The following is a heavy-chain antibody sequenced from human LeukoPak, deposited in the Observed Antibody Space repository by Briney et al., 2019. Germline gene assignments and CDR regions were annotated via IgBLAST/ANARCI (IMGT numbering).Heavy chain of an antibody. J-gene: IGHJ3*02. V-gene: IGHV3-21*01. D-gene: IGHD2-15*01. Sequence: TGGSLRLSCAASGFTFSSYSMNWVRQAPGKGLEWVSSISSSSSYIYYADSVKGRFTISRDNAKNSLYLQMNSLRAEDTAVYYCARGGRVGPSAFDIWGQGTMVTVSS. CDR3: ARGGRVGPSAFDI. CDR1: GFTFSSYS. CDR2: ISSSSSYI.